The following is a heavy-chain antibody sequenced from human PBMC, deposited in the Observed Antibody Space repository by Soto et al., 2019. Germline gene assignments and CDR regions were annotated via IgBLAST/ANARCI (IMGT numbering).Heavy chain of an antibody. V-gene: IGHV3-15*01. D-gene: IGHD3-10*01. Sequence: EVQLVESGGGLVKPGGSLRLSCAASGFTFSNAWMSWVRQAPGKGLEWVGRIKSKTDGGTTDYAAPVKGRFTISRDDSENTVYLKMNSLKTQDTPVYYSYRDGSGRYDWGQGTLVTVSS. CDR2: IKSKTDGGTT. CDR1: GFTFSNAW. J-gene: IGHJ4*02. CDR3: YRDGSGRYD.